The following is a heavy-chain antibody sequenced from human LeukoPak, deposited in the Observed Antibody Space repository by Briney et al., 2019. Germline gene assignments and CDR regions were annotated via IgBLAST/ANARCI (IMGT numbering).Heavy chain of an antibody. Sequence: GGSLRLSCAASGFTFSSYEMNWVRQAPGKGLEWVSYISSSGSTIYYADSVKGRFTISRDNAKNSLYLQMNSLRAEDTAVYYCARVWSGYAGGMDVWGQGTTVTASS. CDR3: ARVWSGYAGGMDV. J-gene: IGHJ6*02. D-gene: IGHD3-3*01. CDR2: ISSSGSTI. V-gene: IGHV3-48*03. CDR1: GFTFSSYE.